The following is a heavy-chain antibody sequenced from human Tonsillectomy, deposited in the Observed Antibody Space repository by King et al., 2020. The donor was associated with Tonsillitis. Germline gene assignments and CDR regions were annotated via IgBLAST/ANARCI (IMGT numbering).Heavy chain of an antibody. J-gene: IGHJ6*02. CDR2: INPSGGST. CDR3: ASQWLVVYGMDV. Sequence: VQLVQSGAEVKKPGASVKVSCKASGYTFTSYYMHWVRQAPGQGLEWMGIINPSGGSTSYAQKLQGRVTMTRDTSTSTFYMELSILRSEDTAVYYCASQWLVVYGMDVWGQGTTVTVSS. D-gene: IGHD6-19*01. CDR1: GYTFTSYY. V-gene: IGHV1-46*01.